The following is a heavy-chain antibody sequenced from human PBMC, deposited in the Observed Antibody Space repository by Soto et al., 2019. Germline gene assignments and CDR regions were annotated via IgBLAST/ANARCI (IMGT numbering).Heavy chain of an antibody. Sequence: SVKVSCKASGGTFSSYAISWVRQAPGQGLEWMGGIIPIFGTANYAQKFQGRVTITADESTSTAYMELSSLRSEDTAVYYCARAGAVADGMEVWGQGTTVTVSS. CDR3: ARAGAVADGMEV. CDR2: IIPIFGTA. J-gene: IGHJ6*02. V-gene: IGHV1-69*13. CDR1: GGTFSSYA. D-gene: IGHD6-19*01.